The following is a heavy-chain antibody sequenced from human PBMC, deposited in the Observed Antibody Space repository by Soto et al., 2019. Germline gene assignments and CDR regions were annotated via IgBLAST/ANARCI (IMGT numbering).Heavy chain of an antibody. V-gene: IGHV1-69*13. Sequence: SVKVSCKASGGSLSNNGISWVRQAPGQGLEWMGGIIPVFGTANYAQKFQGRVTITADESTSIVYMDVTSLRSEDTAVYYCARGDATKIVVTTYYAMDVWGQGTTVTVS. J-gene: IGHJ6*02. CDR1: GGSLSNNG. CDR2: IIPVFGTA. CDR3: ARGDATKIVVTTYYAMDV. D-gene: IGHD3-9*01.